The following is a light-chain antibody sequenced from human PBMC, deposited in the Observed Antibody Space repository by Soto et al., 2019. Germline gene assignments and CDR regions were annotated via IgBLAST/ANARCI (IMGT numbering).Light chain of an antibody. J-gene: IGLJ1*01. CDR3: ASYTTSSTYV. CDR1: SRDVGGYSY. V-gene: IGLV2-14*01. CDR2: DVS. Sequence: SSLAQPPPLFGSPGQSIALSFTGNSRDVGGYSYVSWYQQQPGKAPKLVISDVSNRPSGVSDRFSGSKSGSTASLTISGLQTEDEAEYYCASYTTSSTYVFGTGTKVTVL.